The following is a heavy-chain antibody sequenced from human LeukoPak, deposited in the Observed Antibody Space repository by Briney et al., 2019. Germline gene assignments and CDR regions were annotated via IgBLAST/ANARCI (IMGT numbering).Heavy chain of an antibody. CDR3: AGDGVAVAGTFDY. V-gene: IGHV3-7*01. Sequence: GGSLRLSWAASGFTFSSYWMSWVRQAPGKGLEWVANIKQDESEKYYVDSVKGRFTISRDNAKNSLYLQMNSLKAEDTAVYYCAGDGVAVAGTFDYWGQGTLVTVSS. D-gene: IGHD6-19*01. CDR2: IKQDESEK. CDR1: GFTFSSYW. J-gene: IGHJ4*02.